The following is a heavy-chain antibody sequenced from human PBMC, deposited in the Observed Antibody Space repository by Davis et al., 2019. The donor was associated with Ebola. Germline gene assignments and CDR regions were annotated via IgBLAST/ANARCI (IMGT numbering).Heavy chain of an antibody. Sequence: HSQTLSLTCAISGDSVSSAGWNWIRQSPSRGLEWLGRTYYTSKWITDYAVSVKSRIIISPDTSKNQFSLQLNSVTPEDTAVYYCARGWLRTGFDSWGQGAPVTISS. CDR3: ARGWLRTGFDS. D-gene: IGHD5-24*01. J-gene: IGHJ4*02. CDR1: GDSVSSAG. CDR2: TYYTSKWIT. V-gene: IGHV6-1*01.